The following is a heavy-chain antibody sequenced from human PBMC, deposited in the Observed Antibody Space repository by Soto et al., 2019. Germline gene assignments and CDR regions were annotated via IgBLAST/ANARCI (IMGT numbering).Heavy chain of an antibody. CDR1: GGSISSGGYY. CDR2: IYNSGST. Sequence: SETLSLPCTVSGGSISSGGYYWSWIRQHPGKGLEWIGYIYNSGSTYYNPSLKSRITISVDTSKNQNSLKLSSVTAADTAVYYCARAEYCTTGVCPWFDPGGQGTLVTVSS. D-gene: IGHD2-8*01. V-gene: IGHV4-31*03. CDR3: ARAEYCTTGVCPWFDP. J-gene: IGHJ5*02.